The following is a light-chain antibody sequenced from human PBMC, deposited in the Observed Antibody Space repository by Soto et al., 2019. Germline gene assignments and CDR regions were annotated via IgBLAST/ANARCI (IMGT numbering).Light chain of an antibody. V-gene: IGKV3-15*01. Sequence: IMMTHSPATLSVSPGERATLSCSASQSVSSNLAWYQQKPGQAPRLLIYGASTRATGIPARFSGSGSGTEFTLTISSLRPDDFATYYCQQYNSYPWTFGQGTKV. J-gene: IGKJ1*01. CDR1: QSVSSN. CDR3: QQYNSYPWT. CDR2: GAS.